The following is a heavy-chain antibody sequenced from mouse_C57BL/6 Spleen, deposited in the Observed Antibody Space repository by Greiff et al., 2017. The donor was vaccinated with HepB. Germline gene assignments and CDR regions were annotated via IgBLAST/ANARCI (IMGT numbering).Heavy chain of an antibody. V-gene: IGHV1-26*01. CDR2: INPNNGGT. CDR1: GYTFTDYY. J-gene: IGHJ2*01. CDR3: ARSGVRGDY. D-gene: IGHD2-2*01. Sequence: EVQLQQSGPELVKPGASVKISCKASGYTFTDYYMNWVKQSHGKSLEWIGDINPNNGGTSYNQKFKGKATLTVDKSSSTAYMELRSLTSEDSAVYYCARSGVRGDYWGQGTTLTVSS.